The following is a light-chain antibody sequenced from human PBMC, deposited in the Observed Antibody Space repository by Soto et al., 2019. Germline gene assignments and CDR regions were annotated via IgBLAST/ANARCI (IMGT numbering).Light chain of an antibody. J-gene: IGLJ2*01. CDR1: STDVGTYTY. CDR2: EVS. CDR3: SSYTTSNTLV. Sequence: QCALTQPASVSGSPGQSITISCTGTSTDVGTYTYVSWYQQHPGKAHKLMIFEVSDRPSGVSNRFSGSKSGNTASLTISGLQAEDEADYYCSSYTTSNTLVFGGGTKLTVL. V-gene: IGLV2-14*01.